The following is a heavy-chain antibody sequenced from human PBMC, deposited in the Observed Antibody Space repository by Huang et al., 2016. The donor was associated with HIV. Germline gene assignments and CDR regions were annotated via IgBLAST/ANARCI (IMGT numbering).Heavy chain of an antibody. J-gene: IGHJ4*02. CDR2: TSSSSSYM. CDR1: GFTFSSYS. CDR3: ARAETYYYDTSGYLSQGRFDY. Sequence: EVQLVESGGGLVKPGGSLRLSCEVSGFTFSSYSMNWIRKAPGKGLEWVSSTSSSSSYMYYADSVKGLFTISRDNAKNSLYLQMNSLRVEDTAMYYCARAETYYYDTSGYLSQGRFDYWGQGTLVTVSS. V-gene: IGHV3-21*01. D-gene: IGHD3-22*01.